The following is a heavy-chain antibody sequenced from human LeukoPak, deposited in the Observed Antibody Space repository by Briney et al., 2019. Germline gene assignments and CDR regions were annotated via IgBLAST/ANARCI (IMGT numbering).Heavy chain of an antibody. V-gene: IGHV3-21*01. CDR1: GFTFSNYS. J-gene: IGHJ4*02. CDR2: ISSSSSYI. D-gene: IGHD3-3*01. CDR3: ARDSGIFGVVILDY. Sequence: PGGSLRLSCAASGFTFSNYSMNWVRQAPGTGLEWVSSISSSSSYIYYADSVKGRFTISRDNAKNSLYLQMNSLRAEDTAVYYCARDSGIFGVVILDYWGQGTLVTVSS.